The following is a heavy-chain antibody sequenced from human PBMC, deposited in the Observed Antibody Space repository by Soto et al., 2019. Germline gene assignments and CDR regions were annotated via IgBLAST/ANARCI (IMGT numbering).Heavy chain of an antibody. V-gene: IGHV4-59*01. CDR1: GGSISSYY. CDR3: ARMEAAAPDWFDP. J-gene: IGHJ5*02. D-gene: IGHD6-13*01. CDR2: IYYSGST. Sequence: PSETLSLTCTVPGGSISSYYWSWIRQPPGKGLEWIGYIYYSGSTNYNPSLKSRVTISVDTSKNQFSLKLSSVTAADTAVYYCARMEAAAPDWFDPWGQGTLVTVSS.